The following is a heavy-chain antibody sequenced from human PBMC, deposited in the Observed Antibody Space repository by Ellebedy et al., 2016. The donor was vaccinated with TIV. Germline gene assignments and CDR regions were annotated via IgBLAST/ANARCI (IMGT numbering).Heavy chain of an antibody. CDR1: GGSFSGFS. Sequence: SETLSLTCAVFGGSFSGFSWSWIRQPPGKGLEWIGSVNHSESTNYNPSLKSRVPMSLDTSKNQFSLRLRSVTAADTAVYYCARCHFHDVDLDHWYFELWGHGSLVTVSS. J-gene: IGHJ2*01. CDR3: ARCHFHDVDLDHWYFEL. D-gene: IGHD1-1*01. CDR2: VNHSEST. V-gene: IGHV4-34*01.